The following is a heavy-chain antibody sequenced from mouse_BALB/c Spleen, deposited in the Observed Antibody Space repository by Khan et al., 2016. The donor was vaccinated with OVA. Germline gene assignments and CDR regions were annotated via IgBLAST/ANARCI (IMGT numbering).Heavy chain of an antibody. D-gene: IGHD1-1*01. CDR1: GFSFSTYS. Sequence: DVMLVESGGDLVRPGGSLKLSCAASGFSFSTYSMSWVRQTPEKRLEWVATISSGGSYTYSPDSVKGRFTISRDNAKNTLYLQMSSLKSEDIAMYYCTRHRGYYGYNPYFDYWGQGTTLTVSS. CDR2: ISSGGSYT. V-gene: IGHV5-6-4*01. CDR3: TRHRGYYGYNPYFDY. J-gene: IGHJ2*01.